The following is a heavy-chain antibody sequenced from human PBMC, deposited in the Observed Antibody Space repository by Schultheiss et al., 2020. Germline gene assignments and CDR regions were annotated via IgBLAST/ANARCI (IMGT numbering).Heavy chain of an antibody. V-gene: IGHV3-11*04. D-gene: IGHD6-19*01. J-gene: IGHJ3*02. CDR2: ISSSSSTI. CDR1: GFTFSDYY. CDR3: ARDRGWSSGWFAFDI. Sequence: GGSLRLSCAASGFTFSDYYMNWIRQAPGKGLECVSYISSSSSTIYYADSVKGRFTISRDNAKNSLYLQMNSLRDEDTAVYYCARDRGWSSGWFAFDIWGQGTMVTVSS.